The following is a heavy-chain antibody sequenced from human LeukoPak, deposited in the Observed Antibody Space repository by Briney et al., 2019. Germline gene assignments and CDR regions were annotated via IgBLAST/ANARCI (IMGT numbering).Heavy chain of an antibody. CDR2: IYYSGST. CDR1: GGSISSYY. D-gene: IGHD6-19*01. Sequence: SETLSLTCTVSGGSISSYYWSWIRQPPGKGLEWIGSIYYSGSTYYNPSLKSRVTISVDTSKNQFSLKLSSVTAADTAVYYCASRGHGSSSGWYGRGFDPWGQGTLVTVSS. V-gene: IGHV4-59*05. J-gene: IGHJ5*02. CDR3: ASRGHGSSSGWYGRGFDP.